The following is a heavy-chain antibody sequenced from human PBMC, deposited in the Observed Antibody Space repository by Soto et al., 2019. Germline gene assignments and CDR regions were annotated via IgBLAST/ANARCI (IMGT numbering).Heavy chain of an antibody. D-gene: IGHD3-9*01. CDR1: GFTFSSYG. Sequence: GGSLRLSCAASGFTFSSYGMHWVRQAPGKGLEWVAVISYDGSNKYYADSVKGRFTISRDNSKNTLYLQMNSLRAEDTAVYYCAKDRERHYDILTGPDYWGQGTLVTVSS. J-gene: IGHJ4*02. CDR3: AKDRERHYDILTGPDY. CDR2: ISYDGSNK. V-gene: IGHV3-30*18.